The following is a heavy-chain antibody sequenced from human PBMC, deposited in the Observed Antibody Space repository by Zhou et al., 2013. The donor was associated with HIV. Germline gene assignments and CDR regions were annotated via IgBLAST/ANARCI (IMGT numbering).Heavy chain of an antibody. V-gene: IGHV1-8*03. Sequence: QVQLVQSGAEVKKPGASVKVSCKASGYTFTSYDINWVRQATGQGLEWMGWMNPNSGNTGYAQKFQGRVTITRNTSISTAYMELSSLRSEDTAVYYCARGGITIFGVVIPVYAFDIWGQGTMVTVSS. CDR3: ARGGITIFGVVIPVYAFDI. D-gene: IGHD3-3*01. CDR2: MNPNSGNT. J-gene: IGHJ3*02. CDR1: GYTFTSYD.